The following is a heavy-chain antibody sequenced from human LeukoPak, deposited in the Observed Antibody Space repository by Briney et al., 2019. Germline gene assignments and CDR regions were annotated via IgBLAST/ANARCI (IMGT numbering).Heavy chain of an antibody. CDR3: ARRGVSAWYFDL. CDR2: IYYSGST. J-gene: IGHJ2*01. D-gene: IGHD3-10*01. CDR1: GGSIRDTTYY. Sequence: SSETLSLTCTVSGGSIRDTTYYGGWIRQPPGKGLEWIGSIYYSGSTYYNPSLKSRVTISVDTSKNQFSLKLSSVTAADTAVYYCARRGVSAWYFDLWGRGTLVTVSS. V-gene: IGHV4-39*01.